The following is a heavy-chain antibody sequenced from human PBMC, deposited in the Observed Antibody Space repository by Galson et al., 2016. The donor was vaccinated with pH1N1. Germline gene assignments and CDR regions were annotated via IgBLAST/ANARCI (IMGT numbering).Heavy chain of an antibody. V-gene: IGHV4-39*01. D-gene: IGHD3-22*01. J-gene: IGHJ3*02. Sequence: LSLTCVVSGGHISSGRYFWGWIRQPPGKGLEYIGAKYYSGGLPYSGTTSYNPSLRGRVTKSVDTSKNQFSLTLNSVTAADTATYYCVSAIIGYSGREDFDIWGHGTMVTVSS. CDR1: GGHISSGRYF. CDR2: KYYSGGLPYSGTT. CDR3: VSAIIGYSGREDFDI.